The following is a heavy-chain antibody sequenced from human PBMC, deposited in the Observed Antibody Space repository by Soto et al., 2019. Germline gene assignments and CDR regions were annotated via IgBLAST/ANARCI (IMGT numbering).Heavy chain of an antibody. Sequence: QVQLVQSGAEVKKPGASVKVSCTASGYTFTGYYIHWVRQAPGQGLEWMGWINPNSGDTKYAQKFQGRVTMTRDTSTAYMELSTMRSDDTAVYYCARSLSNIGASPDYWGQGTLVTVSA. D-gene: IGHD6-6*01. CDR2: INPNSGDT. CDR1: GYTFTGYY. CDR3: ARSLSNIGASPDY. J-gene: IGHJ4*02. V-gene: IGHV1-2*02.